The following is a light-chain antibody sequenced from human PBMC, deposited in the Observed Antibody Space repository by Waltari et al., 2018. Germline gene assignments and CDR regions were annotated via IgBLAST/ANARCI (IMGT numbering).Light chain of an antibody. Sequence: DIQMTQSPSSLSASVGDRVNITCQASQDISNYLYWYQQKPGKAPTLLIYDASNLESGVPSRFSGSGSETDFTFTITSLQPEDIATYHCQQYANLPHTFGQGTRLEIK. J-gene: IGKJ5*01. V-gene: IGKV1-33*01. CDR1: QDISNY. CDR2: DAS. CDR3: QQYANLPHT.